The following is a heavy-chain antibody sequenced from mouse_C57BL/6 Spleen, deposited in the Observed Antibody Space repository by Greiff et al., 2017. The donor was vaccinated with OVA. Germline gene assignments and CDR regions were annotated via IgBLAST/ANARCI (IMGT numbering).Heavy chain of an antibody. CDR2: INPNNGGT. V-gene: IGHV1-26*01. D-gene: IGHD1-1*01. Sequence: VQLQQSGPELVKPGASVKISCKASGYTFTDYYMNWVKQSHGKSLEWIGDINPNNGGTSYNQKFKGKATLTVDKSSSTAYMELRSLTAEDSAVYYCARRGGSSYDYAMDYWGQGTSVTVSS. CDR3: ARRGGSSYDYAMDY. CDR1: GYTFTDYY. J-gene: IGHJ4*01.